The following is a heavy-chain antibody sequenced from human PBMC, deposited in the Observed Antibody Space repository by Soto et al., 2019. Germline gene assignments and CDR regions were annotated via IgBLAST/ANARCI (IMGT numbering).Heavy chain of an antibody. CDR2: INWNSGSI. J-gene: IGHJ1*01. Sequence: GGSLRLSCAASGFTFDDYAMHWVRQVPGKGLEWVSGINWNSGSIGYGDSVKGRFAISRDNAKNSLHLQMDSLSAEDTAFYYCVKDESINWYSGHFRHWGQGTLVTVS. CDR3: VKDESINWYSGHFRH. CDR1: GFTFDDYA. V-gene: IGHV3-9*01. D-gene: IGHD6-13*01.